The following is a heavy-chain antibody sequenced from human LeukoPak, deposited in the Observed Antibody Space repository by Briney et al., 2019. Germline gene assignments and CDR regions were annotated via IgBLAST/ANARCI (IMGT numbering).Heavy chain of an antibody. D-gene: IGHD3-3*01. CDR1: GFAFSSYW. CDR3: ARGGDVLRFLEWSGNNWFDP. J-gene: IGHJ5*02. Sequence: GGSLRLSCASSGFAFSSYWMSWVRQAPGKGLEWVANIKEDGSEKYYVDSVKGRFTISRDNAKNSLYLQMNSLRAEDTAVNYCARGGDVLRFLEWSGNNWFDPWGQGTLVTVSA. CDR2: IKEDGSEK. V-gene: IGHV3-7*04.